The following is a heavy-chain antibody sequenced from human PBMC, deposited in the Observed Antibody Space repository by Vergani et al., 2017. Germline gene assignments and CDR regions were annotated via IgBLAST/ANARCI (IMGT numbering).Heavy chain of an antibody. D-gene: IGHD5-12*01. CDR3: AKGGEYSGYDPYYYMDV. J-gene: IGHJ6*03. V-gene: IGHV3-30*18. CDR2: ISYDGSNK. CDR1: GFTFSSYG. Sequence: VQLVESGGGLVKPGGSLRLSCAASGFTFSSYGMHWVRQAPGKGLEWVAVISYDGSNKYYADSVKGRFTISRDNSKNTLYLQMNSLRAEDTAVYYCAKGGEYSGYDPYYYMDVWGKGTTVTVSS.